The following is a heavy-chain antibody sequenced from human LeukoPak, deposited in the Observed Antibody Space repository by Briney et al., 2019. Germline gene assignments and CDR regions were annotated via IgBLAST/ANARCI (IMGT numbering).Heavy chain of an antibody. CDR2: IRYDGSNK. J-gene: IGHJ4*02. D-gene: IGHD3-16*01. Sequence: PGGSLRLSCAASGFTFSNYGMHWVRQAPGKGLEWVAFIRYDGSNKYYADSVKGRFTNSRDNSKTTLYLQMNSLRAEDTAVYYCPNAPYTTDGVDYWGQGTLVTVSS. CDR1: GFTFSNYG. V-gene: IGHV3-30*02. CDR3: PNAPYTTDGVDY.